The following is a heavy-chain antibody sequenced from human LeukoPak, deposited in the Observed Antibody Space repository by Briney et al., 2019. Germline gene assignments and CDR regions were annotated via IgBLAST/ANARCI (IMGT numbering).Heavy chain of an antibody. Sequence: PSGTLSLTCAVSGASISSTNWWSWVRQPPEKGLEWIGEIYHSGSTNYNPSLKSRVTISLDKSKNQFSLKLTSVTAADTAVYYCARDRREGAYEPTLDYWGQGTLVTVSS. D-gene: IGHD3-22*01. J-gene: IGHJ4*02. CDR3: ARDRREGAYEPTLDY. CDR1: GASISSTNW. V-gene: IGHV4-4*02. CDR2: IYHSGST.